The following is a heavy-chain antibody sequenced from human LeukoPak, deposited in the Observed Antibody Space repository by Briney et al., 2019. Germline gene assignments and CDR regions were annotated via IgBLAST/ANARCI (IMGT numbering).Heavy chain of an antibody. D-gene: IGHD3-10*01. CDR2: INWNGDRT. V-gene: IGHV3-20*04. Sequence: GSLSLSCAASGFTFDDYGMSWVRQALGKGLEWVSGINWNGDRTGYADSVRGRFTISRDNDKNPLYLQKNSLRAEDPALYYCARKGYYGSGTYLDYWGQGTLVTVSS. J-gene: IGHJ4*02. CDR3: ARKGYYGSGTYLDY. CDR1: GFTFDDYG.